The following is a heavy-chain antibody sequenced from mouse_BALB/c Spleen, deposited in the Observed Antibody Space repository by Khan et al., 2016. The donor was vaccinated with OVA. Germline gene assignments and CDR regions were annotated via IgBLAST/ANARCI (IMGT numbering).Heavy chain of an antibody. J-gene: IGHJ3*01. Sequence: VQLQQSGPELMKPGASVKISCKASGYSFTTYYIHWVKQSHGKSLEWIGYIDPFNGSTTYNQKFKGKATLTVDKSSSTVYMHLSSLTSEDSAVYYCARHGTSSAFAYWGQGTLVTVSA. V-gene: IGHV1S135*01. CDR1: GYSFTTYY. CDR3: ARHGTSSAFAY. D-gene: IGHD1-1*01. CDR2: IDPFNGST.